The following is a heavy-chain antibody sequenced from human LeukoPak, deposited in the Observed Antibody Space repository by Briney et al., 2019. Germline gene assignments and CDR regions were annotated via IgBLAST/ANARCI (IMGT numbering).Heavy chain of an antibody. J-gene: IGHJ4*02. CDR3: ATGEFYFDF. CDR2: ISDSGHST. V-gene: IGHV3-23*01. Sequence: GGSLRLSCAASGFXFTNYDISWVRQAPGKGLEWVSSISDSGHSTSYADSVKGRFTISRGNSKNTLYLQMNSLRAEDTALYYCATGEFYFDFWGQGTLVTVSS. D-gene: IGHD3-16*01. CDR1: GFXFTNYD.